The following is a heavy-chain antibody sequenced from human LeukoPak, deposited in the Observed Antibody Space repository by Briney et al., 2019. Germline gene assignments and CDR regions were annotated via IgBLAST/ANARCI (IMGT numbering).Heavy chain of an antibody. CDR3: AKTYYDILTGFLYYFDY. CDR1: GFTFSNYA. CDR2: ISGSGDDT. D-gene: IGHD3-9*01. J-gene: IGHJ4*02. Sequence: GGSLRLSCAASGFTFSNYAMSWVRQAPRKGLEWVSSISGSGDDTYYADSVKGRFTISRDNSKNTLFLQMNSLRAEDTAVYYCAKTYYDILTGFLYYFDYWGQGTLVTVSS. V-gene: IGHV3-23*01.